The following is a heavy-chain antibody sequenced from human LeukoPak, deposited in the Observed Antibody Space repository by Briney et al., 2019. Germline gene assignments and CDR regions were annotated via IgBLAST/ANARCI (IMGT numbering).Heavy chain of an antibody. Sequence: GGSLRLSCSASGXTFSSYAMHWVRQAPGKGLEYVSAISTNGGSTYYADSMKGRFTISRDNSKNTLYLQMSSLRAEDTAVYYCVKGHSGETNWGQGTLVTVSS. J-gene: IGHJ4*02. CDR1: GXTFSSYA. CDR3: VKGHSGETN. D-gene: IGHD6-25*01. CDR2: ISTNGGST. V-gene: IGHV3-64D*09.